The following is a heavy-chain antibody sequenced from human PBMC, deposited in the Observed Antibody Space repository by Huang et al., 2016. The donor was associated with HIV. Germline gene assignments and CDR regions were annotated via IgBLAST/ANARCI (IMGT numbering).Heavy chain of an antibody. D-gene: IGHD6-25*01. CDR2: VGVNDQKV. CDR1: GFDFSTHI. V-gene: IGHV3-48*01. J-gene: IGHJ6*03. CDR3: VRDTKYRSGFYNYYYMDV. Sequence: HLVESGGGSVRPGESLKLSCVAPGFDFSTHIFTCVRQAPGRGLEGISHVGVNDQKVSYATSVRGRFTMSRDKARQSIYLQMRNLRPSDTAKYYCVRDTKYRSGFYNYYYMDVWGNGTAVTVSS.